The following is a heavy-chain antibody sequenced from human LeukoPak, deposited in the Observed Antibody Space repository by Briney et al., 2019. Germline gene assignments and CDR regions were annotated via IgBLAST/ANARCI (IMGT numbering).Heavy chain of an antibody. J-gene: IGHJ4*02. V-gene: IGHV3-23*01. CDR1: GFTFSSYA. D-gene: IGHD6-19*01. Sequence: GGFLRLSCAASGFTFSSYAMSWVRQAPGKGLEWVSAISGSGGSTYYADSVKGRFTISRDNSKNTLYLQMNSLRAEDTAVYYCASPWSSGWTGYFDYWGQGTLVTVSS. CDR2: ISGSGGST. CDR3: ASPWSSGWTGYFDY.